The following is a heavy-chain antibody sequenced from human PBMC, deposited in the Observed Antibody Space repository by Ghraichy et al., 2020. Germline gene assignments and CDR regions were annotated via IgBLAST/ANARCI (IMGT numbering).Heavy chain of an antibody. Sequence: SETLSLTCTVSGGSISSYYWSWIRQPPGKGLEWIGYIYYSGSTNYNPSLKSRVTISVDTSKNQFSLKLSSVTAADTAVYYCARGESYYYGSGRTAFDIWGQGTMVTVSS. J-gene: IGHJ3*02. CDR2: IYYSGST. D-gene: IGHD3-10*01. CDR1: GGSISSYY. CDR3: ARGESYYYGSGRTAFDI. V-gene: IGHV4-59*08.